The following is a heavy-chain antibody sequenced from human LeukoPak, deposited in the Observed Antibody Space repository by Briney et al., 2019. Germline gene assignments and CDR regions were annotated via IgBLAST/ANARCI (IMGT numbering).Heavy chain of an antibody. V-gene: IGHV1-46*01. CDR2: VHPSGGST. D-gene: IGHD3-22*01. Sequence: ASVKLSCKASVYPFTSYYMHWLRQAPGQGLEWMGIVHPSGGSTSYAQKFQGRVTMTRDTATSTVYMELSSLRAEDTALYYCARITMTTSGWYFDLWGRGSLVTVSS. J-gene: IGHJ2*01. CDR1: VYPFTSYY. CDR3: ARITMTTSGWYFDL.